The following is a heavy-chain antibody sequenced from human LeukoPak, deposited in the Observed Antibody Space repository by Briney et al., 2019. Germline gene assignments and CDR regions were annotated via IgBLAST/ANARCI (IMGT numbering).Heavy chain of an antibody. D-gene: IGHD1-26*01. V-gene: IGHV4-39*01. CDR2: ISYSGT. Sequence: PSETLPLTCTVSGGSISISNYYWGWIRQPPGRGLEWIGSISYSGTYYNPSLKSRLTISVDTSKTHFSLNLRSVTAADTAVYYCARRTSNPVGAIDYWGQGTLVTVSS. CDR3: ARRTSNPVGAIDY. J-gene: IGHJ4*02. CDR1: GGSISISNYY.